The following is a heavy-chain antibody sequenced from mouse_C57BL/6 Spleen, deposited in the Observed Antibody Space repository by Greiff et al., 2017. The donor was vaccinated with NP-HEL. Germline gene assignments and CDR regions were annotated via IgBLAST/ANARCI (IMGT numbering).Heavy chain of an antibody. CDR2: INPYNGGT. Sequence: EVQLQQSGPVLVKPGASVKMSCKASGYTFTDYYMNWVKQSHGKSLEWIGVINPYNGGTSYNQKFKGKATLTVDKSSSTAYMELNSLTSEDSAVYYCARGGYYGSRPYYAMDYWGQGTSVTVSS. CDR3: ARGGYYGSRPYYAMDY. V-gene: IGHV1-19*01. CDR1: GYTFTDYY. J-gene: IGHJ4*01. D-gene: IGHD1-1*01.